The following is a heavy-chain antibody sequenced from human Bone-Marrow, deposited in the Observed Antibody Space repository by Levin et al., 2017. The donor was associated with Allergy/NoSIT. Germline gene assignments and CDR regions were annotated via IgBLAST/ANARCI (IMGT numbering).Heavy chain of an antibody. CDR2: IIPIFGTA. D-gene: IGHD2-15*01. CDR1: GGTFSSYA. CDR3: ARVGYCSGGSCYLLPFDY. V-gene: IGHV1-69*13. J-gene: IGHJ4*02. Sequence: SVKVSCKASGGTFSSYAISWVRQAPGQGLEWMGGIIPIFGTANYAQKFQGRVTITADESTSTAYMELSSLRSEDTAVYYCARVGYCSGGSCYLLPFDYWGQGTLVTVSS.